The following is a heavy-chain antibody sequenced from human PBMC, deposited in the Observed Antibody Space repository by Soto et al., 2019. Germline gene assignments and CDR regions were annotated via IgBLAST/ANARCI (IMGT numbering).Heavy chain of an antibody. CDR3: ARAGYDYIWGSYRYPPYAFDI. V-gene: IGHV1-18*01. D-gene: IGHD3-16*02. CDR2: ISAYNGNT. CDR1: GYTFTSYG. J-gene: IGHJ3*02. Sequence: GASVKVSCKASGYTFTSYGISWVRQAPGQGLEWMGWISAYNGNTNYAQKLQGRVTMTTDTSTSTAYMELRSLRSDDTAVYYCARAGYDYIWGSYRYPPYAFDIWGQGTMVTVSS.